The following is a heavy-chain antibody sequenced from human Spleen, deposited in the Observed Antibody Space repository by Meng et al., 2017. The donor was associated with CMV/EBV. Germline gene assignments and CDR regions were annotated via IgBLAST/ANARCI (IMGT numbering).Heavy chain of an antibody. CDR3: ARVSYTAMVIDY. V-gene: IGHV3-30*02. CDR1: GFTFSSYA. J-gene: IGHJ4*02. D-gene: IGHD5-18*01. Sequence: GESLKISCAASGFTFSSYAMHWVRQAPGKGLEWVAFIRYDGSNKYYADSVKGRFTISRDNSKNTLYLQMNSLRAEDTAVYYCARVSYTAMVIDYWGQGTLVTVSS. CDR2: IRYDGSNK.